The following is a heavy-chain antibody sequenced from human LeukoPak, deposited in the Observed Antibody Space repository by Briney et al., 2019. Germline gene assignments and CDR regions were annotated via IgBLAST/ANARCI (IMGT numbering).Heavy chain of an antibody. CDR3: TREHAGTTVDY. J-gene: IGHJ4*02. CDR1: SYSISSIYY. D-gene: IGHD1-1*01. V-gene: IGHV4-38-2*02. Sequence: SETLSLTCSVSSYSISSIYYWGWIRQPPGKGLEWIGSLYHSGSTYYNPSLKSRVTISVDTSKNQFSLKLSSVTAADTAVYYCTREHAGTTVDYWGQGTLVTVSS. CDR2: LYHSGST.